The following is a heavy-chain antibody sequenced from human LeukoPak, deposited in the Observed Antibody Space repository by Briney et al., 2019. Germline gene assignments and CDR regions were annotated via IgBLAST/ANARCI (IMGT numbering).Heavy chain of an antibody. D-gene: IGHD3-16*01. CDR2: INSDGSST. CDR3: AREQDYRRGRAYYYMDV. CDR1: GFTFSSYW. J-gene: IGHJ6*03. Sequence: PGGSLRLSCAASGFTFSSYWMHWVRQAPGKGLVWVSRINSDGSSTSYADSVKGRFTISRDNAKNTLYLQMNSLRAEDTAVYYCAREQDYRRGRAYYYMDVWGKGTTVTVSS. V-gene: IGHV3-74*01.